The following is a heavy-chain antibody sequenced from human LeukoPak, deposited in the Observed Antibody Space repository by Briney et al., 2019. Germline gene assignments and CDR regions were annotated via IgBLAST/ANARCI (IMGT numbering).Heavy chain of an antibody. Sequence: GGSLRLSCAASGFTFSSYWMHWVRQAPGKGLVWVSRINSDGSSTSYADSVKGRFTISRDNAENTLYLQMNSLRAEDTAVYYCARDEGLSPAFYYDSSGYLALDYWGQGTLVTVSS. CDR2: INSDGSST. CDR1: GFTFSSYW. CDR3: ARDEGLSPAFYYDSSGYLALDY. D-gene: IGHD3-22*01. V-gene: IGHV3-74*01. J-gene: IGHJ4*02.